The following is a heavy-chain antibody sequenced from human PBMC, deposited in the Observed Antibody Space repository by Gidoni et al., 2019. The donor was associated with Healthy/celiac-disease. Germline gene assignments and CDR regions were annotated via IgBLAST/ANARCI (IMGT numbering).Heavy chain of an antibody. CDR1: GVTFRSDG. D-gene: IGHD2-8*01. CDR3: ARAPDCTNGVCFPGRFDY. J-gene: IGHJ4*02. CDR2: ISYDGSNK. Sequence: QVQRVESGGGVVQPGRSPRLSCAASGVTFRSDGMHWVRLAPGKGLEWVAVISYDGSNKYYADSVKGRFTISRDNSKNTLYLQMNSLRAEDPAVYYCARAPDCTNGVCFPGRFDYWGQGTLVTVSS. V-gene: IGHV3-30*03.